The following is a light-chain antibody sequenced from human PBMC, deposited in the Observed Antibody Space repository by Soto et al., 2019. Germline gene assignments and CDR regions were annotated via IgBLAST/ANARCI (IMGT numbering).Light chain of an antibody. CDR1: SSNIGAGYG. CDR3: QSYDSSLSGSVI. Sequence: QSVLTQPPSVSGAPGQRVTISCTGSSSNIGAGYGVHWYQQLPGTVPKLLIYDSTNRPSGVPDRFSASKSGTSASLAITGLQPEDEADYYCQSYDSSLSGSVIFGGGTKLTVL. J-gene: IGLJ2*01. V-gene: IGLV1-40*01. CDR2: DST.